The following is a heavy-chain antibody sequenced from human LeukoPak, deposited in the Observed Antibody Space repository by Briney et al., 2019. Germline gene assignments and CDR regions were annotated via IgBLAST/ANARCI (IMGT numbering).Heavy chain of an antibody. D-gene: IGHD1-14*01. CDR3: AKPAKTDYTDY. V-gene: IGHV3-23*01. Sequence: GGSLRLSCAASGFTFSTFAMIWVRQPPGKGLEWVSAISGSSGNTYYADSVKGRFTISRDNSKSTLYLQMNSLRAEDTALYYCAKPAKTDYTDYWGQGTLVTVSS. J-gene: IGHJ4*02. CDR2: ISGSSGNT. CDR1: GFTFSTFA.